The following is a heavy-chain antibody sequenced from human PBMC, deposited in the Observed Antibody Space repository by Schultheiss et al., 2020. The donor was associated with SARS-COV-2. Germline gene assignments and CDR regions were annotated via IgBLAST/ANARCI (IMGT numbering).Heavy chain of an antibody. V-gene: IGHV4-59*02. CDR3: ARGLPDAFDI. Sequence: GSLRLSCAASGFTVSSNYMSWVRQAPGKGLEWIGYIYYSGSTNYNPSLKSRVTISVDTSKNQFSLQLNSVTPEDTAVYYCARGLPDAFDIWGQGTMVTVSS. CDR2: IYYSGST. CDR1: GFTVSSNY. D-gene: IGHD3-16*01. J-gene: IGHJ3*02.